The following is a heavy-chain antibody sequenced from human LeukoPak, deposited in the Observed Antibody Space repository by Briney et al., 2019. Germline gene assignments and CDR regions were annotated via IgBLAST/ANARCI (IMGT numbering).Heavy chain of an antibody. J-gene: IGHJ4*02. D-gene: IGHD5-18*01. V-gene: IGHV3-23*01. CDR2: IGGSGGST. CDR3: AKLVGYSYGYFDY. Sequence: GGSLRLSCAASGFTFSSYAMSWVRQAPGKGLEWVSAIGGSGGSTYYADSVKGRFTISRDNSKNTLYLQMNSLRAEDTAVYYCAKLVGYSYGYFDYWGQGTLVTVSS. CDR1: GFTFSSYA.